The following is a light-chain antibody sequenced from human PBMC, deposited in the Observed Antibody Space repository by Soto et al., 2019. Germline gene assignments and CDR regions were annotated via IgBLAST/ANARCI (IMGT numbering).Light chain of an antibody. CDR3: SSYAGSNNLV. V-gene: IGLV2-8*01. CDR2: EVN. Sequence: QSVLTQPPSASGSPGQSVTISCTGTSSDVGGYNYVSWYQQHPGKAPKIMIYEVNKRPSGVPDRFSGSKSGNTASLTVSGLQAEDEADYCCSSYAGSNNLVFGGGTKLTVL. J-gene: IGLJ2*01. CDR1: SSDVGGYNY.